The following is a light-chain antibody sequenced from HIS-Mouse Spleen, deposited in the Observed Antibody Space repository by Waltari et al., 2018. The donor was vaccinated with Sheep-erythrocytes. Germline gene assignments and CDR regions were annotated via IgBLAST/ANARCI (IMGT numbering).Light chain of an antibody. CDR1: SSDVGGYNY. Sequence: QSALTQPRSVSGSPGQSVTISCTGTSSDVGGYNYVSWYQQHPGKAPKLRIYDVSKRPSGVSGRLSGSQSGSTASLTISGLQGEDEADYSCCSYAGSYTFVVFGGGTKLTVL. CDR2: DVS. CDR3: CSYAGSYTFVV. V-gene: IGLV2-11*01. J-gene: IGLJ2*01.